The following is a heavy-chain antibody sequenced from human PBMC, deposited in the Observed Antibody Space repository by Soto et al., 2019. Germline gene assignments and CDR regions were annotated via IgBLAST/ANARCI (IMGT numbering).Heavy chain of an antibody. J-gene: IGHJ4*02. CDR2: INPNSGGT. CDR3: AREPATAKPEGVDF. Sequence: ASVKVSCKASGYTFSDYYIHWVRQAPGQGLEWMGWINPNSGGTKYAPKFQGGGTMTRDTSITTAYMELSRLRSGDTAVYYCAREPATAKPEGVDFWGQGTLVTVSS. CDR1: GYTFSDYY. V-gene: IGHV1-2*02. D-gene: IGHD1-1*01.